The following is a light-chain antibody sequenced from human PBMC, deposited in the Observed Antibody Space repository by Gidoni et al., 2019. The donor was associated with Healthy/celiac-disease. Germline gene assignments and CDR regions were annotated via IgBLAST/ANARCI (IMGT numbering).Light chain of an antibody. J-gene: IGKJ4*01. CDR3: QQYNSPPLT. CDR1: QRISSW. V-gene: IGKV1-5*03. CDR2: KAS. Sequence: DIQMTQSPSTLSASVGDRVTITCRASQRISSWLAWYQQKPGKAPKLLIYKASSLESGVPSRFSGSGSGTEFTLTISSLQPDDFATYYCQQYNSPPLTSGGGTKVEIK.